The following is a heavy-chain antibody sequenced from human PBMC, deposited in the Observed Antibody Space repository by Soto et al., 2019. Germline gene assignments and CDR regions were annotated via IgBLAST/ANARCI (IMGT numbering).Heavy chain of an antibody. CDR1: GFTFSNAW. V-gene: IGHV3-15*01. CDR3: TTDTARGYRYGHRFDY. J-gene: IGHJ4*02. D-gene: IGHD5-18*01. CDR2: IKSKTDGGTT. Sequence: GGSLRLSCAASGFTFSNAWMSWVRQAPGKGLEWVGRIKSKTDGGTTDYAAPVKGRFTISRDDSKNTPYLQVNSLKTEDTAVYYCTTDTARGYRYGHRFDYWGQGTLVTVSS.